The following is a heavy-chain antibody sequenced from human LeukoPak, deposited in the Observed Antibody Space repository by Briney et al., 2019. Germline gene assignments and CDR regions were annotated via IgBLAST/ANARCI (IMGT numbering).Heavy chain of an antibody. CDR3: ARELLGAPTPGAY. Sequence: SETLSLTCALSTVSGSSGNFWSWVRQPPGEGLEWIGEVHKSGRTNYNPSLKTRVTISIDASKNQLSLELTSVTAADTAVYYCARELLGAPTPGAYWGQGTRVTVSS. CDR2: VHKSGRT. V-gene: IGHV4-4*02. D-gene: IGHD1-26*01. J-gene: IGHJ4*02. CDR1: TVSGSSGNF.